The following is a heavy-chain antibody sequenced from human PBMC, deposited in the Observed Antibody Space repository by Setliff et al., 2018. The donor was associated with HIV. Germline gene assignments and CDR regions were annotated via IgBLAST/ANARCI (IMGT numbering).Heavy chain of an antibody. CDR2: ISAYNGNT. CDR3: ARGAWYSSGWYSSRYMDV. Sequence: ASVKVSCKASGYTFTGYYMHWVRQAPGQGLEWMGWISAYNGNTDYAQKFQDRVTMTRDTSISTAYMELSSLRSDDTAVYYCARGAWYSSGWYSSRYMDVWGKGTTVTVS. CDR1: GYTFTGYY. V-gene: IGHV1-2*02. D-gene: IGHD6-19*01. J-gene: IGHJ6*03.